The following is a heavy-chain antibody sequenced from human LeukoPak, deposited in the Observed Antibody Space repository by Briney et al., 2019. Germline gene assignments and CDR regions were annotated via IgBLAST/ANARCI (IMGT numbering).Heavy chain of an antibody. CDR2: ISYDGSNK. D-gene: IGHD2-21*01. J-gene: IGHJ4*02. CDR1: GFTFSSYA. Sequence: PGGSLRLSCAASGFTFSSYAMHWVRQAPGKGLEWVAVISYDGSNKYYADSVKGRFTISRDNSKNTLYLQMNSLRAEDTAVYYCARGLGGGDFFDYWGQGTLVTVSS. CDR3: ARGLGGGDFFDY. V-gene: IGHV3-30*04.